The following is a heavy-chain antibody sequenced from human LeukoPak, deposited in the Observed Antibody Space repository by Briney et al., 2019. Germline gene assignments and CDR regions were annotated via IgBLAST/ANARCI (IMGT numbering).Heavy chain of an antibody. D-gene: IGHD3-16*01. CDR2: IYYSGST. CDR3: ARAPVSTAYLHYYSMDV. J-gene: IGHJ6*04. CDR1: GGSISSYY. Sequence: PSETLSLTCTVSGGSISSYYWSWIRQPPGKGLEWIGYIYYSGSTNYNPSLKSRVTISVDTSKNQFSLKLSSVTAADTAVYYCARAPVSTAYLHYYSMDVWGKGTMVTVSS. V-gene: IGHV4-59*12.